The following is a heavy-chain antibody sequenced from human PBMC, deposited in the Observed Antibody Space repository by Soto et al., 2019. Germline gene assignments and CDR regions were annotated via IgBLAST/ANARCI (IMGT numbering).Heavy chain of an antibody. D-gene: IGHD2-8*01. CDR2: ISYDGSNK. CDR3: AKDLRYCTNGVCFGYYYYGMDV. J-gene: IGHJ6*02. CDR1: GFTFSSYG. Sequence: QVQLVESGGGVVQPGRSLRLSCAASGFTFSSYGMHWVRQAPGKGLEWVAVISYDGSNKYYADSVKGRFTISRDNSKNTLYLQMNSLRAEDTAVYYCAKDLRYCTNGVCFGYYYYGMDVWGQGTTVTVSS. V-gene: IGHV3-30*18.